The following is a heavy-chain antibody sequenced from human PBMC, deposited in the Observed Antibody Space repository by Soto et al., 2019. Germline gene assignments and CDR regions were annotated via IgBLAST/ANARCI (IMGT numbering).Heavy chain of an antibody. V-gene: IGHV1-8*01. CDR3: ARGRESIVVVTATLLDY. Sequence: QVQLVPSGAEVKKPGASVKVSCKASGYTFTSYDINWVRQATGQGLEWMGWMNHNSGNTGYAQKFQGRVTMTRNTSISTAYMELSSLRSEDTAVYYCARGRESIVVVTATLLDYWGQGTLVTVSS. J-gene: IGHJ4*02. CDR1: GYTFTSYD. CDR2: MNHNSGNT. D-gene: IGHD2-21*02.